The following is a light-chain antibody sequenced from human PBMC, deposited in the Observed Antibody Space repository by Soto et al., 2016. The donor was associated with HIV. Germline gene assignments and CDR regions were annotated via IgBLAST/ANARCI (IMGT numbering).Light chain of an antibody. CDR1: SIGSQD. J-gene: IGLJ2*01. Sequence: SYVLTQPSSVSVAPGKAATITCGGKSIGSQDIHWYQQKPGQAPVLVVYDDRARPSGVPDRFSGSHSGDTATLTISRVEVGDEADYYCQVWDSRSDGLFGGGTRPTVL. V-gene: IGLV3-21*03. CDR3: QVWDSRSDGL. CDR2: DDR.